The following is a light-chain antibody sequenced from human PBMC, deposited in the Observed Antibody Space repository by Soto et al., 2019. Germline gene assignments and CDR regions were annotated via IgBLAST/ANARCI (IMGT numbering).Light chain of an antibody. CDR3: QQYNNCPLT. CDR2: GAS. CDR1: QSVSNN. J-gene: IGKJ4*01. Sequence: EIVMTQSPATLSVSPGERATLSCRASQSVSNNLAWYHQKPGQSPRLLIYGASTRATGIPARFSGSGSGTEFTLSISSLQFEDFVVYYCQQYNNCPLTFGGGTKVEIK. V-gene: IGKV3-15*01.